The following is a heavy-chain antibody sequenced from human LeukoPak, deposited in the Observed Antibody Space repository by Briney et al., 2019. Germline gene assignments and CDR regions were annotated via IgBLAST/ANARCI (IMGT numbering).Heavy chain of an antibody. J-gene: IGHJ4*02. CDR3: ARVPTIAAAGTGY. D-gene: IGHD6-13*01. CDR2: IYYSGST. V-gene: IGHV4-31*03. Sequence: SETLSLTCTVSGGSISSGGYSWSWIRQHGGKGLEWIGYIYYSGSTYYNPSLKSRVTISVDTSKNQFSLKLSSVTAADTAVYYCARVPTIAAAGTGYWGQGTLVTVSS. CDR1: GGSISSGGYS.